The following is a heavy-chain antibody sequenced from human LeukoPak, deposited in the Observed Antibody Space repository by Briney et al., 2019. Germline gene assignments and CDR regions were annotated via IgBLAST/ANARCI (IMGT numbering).Heavy chain of an antibody. V-gene: IGHV3-30-3*01. CDR1: GFTFSSYA. J-gene: IGHJ4*02. CDR2: ISYDGSNK. CDR3: ARSLYGDYVLYFDY. Sequence: AGGSLRLSCAASGFTFSSYAMHWVRQAPGKGLEWVAVISYDGSNKYYADSVKGRFTISRDNSKNTLYLQMNSLRAEDTAVYYCARSLYGDYVLYFDYWGQGTLVTVSS. D-gene: IGHD4-17*01.